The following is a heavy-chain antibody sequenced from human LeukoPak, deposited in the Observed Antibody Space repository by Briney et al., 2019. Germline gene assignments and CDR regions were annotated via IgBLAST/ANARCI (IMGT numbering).Heavy chain of an antibody. V-gene: IGHV1-69*13. D-gene: IGHD5-24*01. CDR3: ARGGRLQSYFDY. CDR1: GGTFSSYA. J-gene: IGHJ4*02. Sequence: SVKVSCQASGGTFSSYAISWVRQAPGQGLEWMGGIIPIFGTANYAQKFQGRVTITADESTSTAYMELSSLRSEDTAVYYCARGGRLQSYFDYWGQGTLVTVSS. CDR2: IIPIFGTA.